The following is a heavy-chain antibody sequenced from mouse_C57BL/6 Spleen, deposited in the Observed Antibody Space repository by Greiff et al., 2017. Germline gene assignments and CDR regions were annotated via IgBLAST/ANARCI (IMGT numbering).Heavy chain of an antibody. CDR2: IDPNSGGT. J-gene: IGHJ4*01. V-gene: IGHV1-72*01. D-gene: IGHD1-1*01. CDR3: ARPHITTVVGAIDY. Sequence: QVQLKQPGAELVKPGASVKLSCKASGYTFTSYWMHWVKQRPGRGLEWIGRIDPNSGGTKYNEKFKGKATLTVDKPSSPAYMQLSSLTSEDSAVYYCARPHITTVVGAIDYWGQGTSVTVSS. CDR1: GYTFTSYW.